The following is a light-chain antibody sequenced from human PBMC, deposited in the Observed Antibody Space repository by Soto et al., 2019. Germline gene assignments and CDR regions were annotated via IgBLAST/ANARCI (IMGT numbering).Light chain of an antibody. J-gene: IGKJ5*01. CDR3: QQYGGSPRT. V-gene: IGKV3-20*01. Sequence: ENLLTQSPGPLSLAPGESATLSCRASRSLDSGQLAWYQQKVGRAPRLLIHDAFIRATGIPDRFSGSGSGTDFTLTIARLEPEDFAVYYCQQYGGSPRTFGQGTRLEIK. CDR1: RSLDSGQ. CDR2: DAF.